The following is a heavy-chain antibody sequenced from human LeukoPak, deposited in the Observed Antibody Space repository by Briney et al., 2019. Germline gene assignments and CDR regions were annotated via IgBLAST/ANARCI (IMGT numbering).Heavy chain of an antibody. CDR2: IYYSGST. D-gene: IGHD3-22*01. V-gene: IGHV4-39*07. J-gene: IGHJ4*02. CDR1: GGSISSSSYY. Sequence: SETLSLTCTVSGGSISSSSYYWGWIRQPPGKGLEWIGSIYYSGSTYYNPSLKSRVTISVDTSKNQFSLKLSSVTAADTAVYYCARDSTKYYYDSMAPLGYFDYWGQGTLVTVSS. CDR3: ARDSTKYYYDSMAPLGYFDY.